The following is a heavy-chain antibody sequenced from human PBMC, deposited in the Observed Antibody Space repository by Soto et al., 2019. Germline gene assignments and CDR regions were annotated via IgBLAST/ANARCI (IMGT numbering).Heavy chain of an antibody. CDR1: GGSISSYY. D-gene: IGHD4-17*01. Sequence: PSETLSLTCTVSGGSISSYYWSWIRQPPGKGLEWIGYIYYSGSTYYNPSLKSRVTISVDTSKNQFSLKLSSVTAADTAVYYCAGLNGDYVSYWGQGTLVTVSS. V-gene: IGHV4-59*04. CDR2: IYYSGST. CDR3: AGLNGDYVSY. J-gene: IGHJ4*02.